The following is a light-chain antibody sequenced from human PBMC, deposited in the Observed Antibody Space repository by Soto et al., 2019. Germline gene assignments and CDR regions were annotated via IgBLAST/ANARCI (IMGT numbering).Light chain of an antibody. V-gene: IGKV3-20*01. J-gene: IGKJ1*01. CDR3: HHFGSLPET. Sequence: EVVLTQSPGTLSLSPGERVTLSCRASQSVASSYLAWYQQKPCRAPRLLFYSASSRATGIPDRFIGSGSGTHFTLTISRLEPEDFAVYYCHHFGSLPETFGQGTNVEI. CDR2: SAS. CDR1: QSVASSY.